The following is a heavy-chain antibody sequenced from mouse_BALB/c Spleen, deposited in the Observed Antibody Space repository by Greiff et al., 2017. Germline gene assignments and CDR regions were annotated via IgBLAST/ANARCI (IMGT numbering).Heavy chain of an antibody. Sequence: EVQRVESGGGLVKPGGSLKLSCAASGFTFSSYAMSWVRQTPEKRLEWVATISSGGSYTYYPDSVKGRFTISRDNAKNTLYLQMSSLRSEDTAMYYCARDGMITTFFDYWGQGTTLTVSS. V-gene: IGHV5-9-3*01. CDR2: ISSGGSYT. CDR3: ARDGMITTFFDY. J-gene: IGHJ2*01. D-gene: IGHD2-4*01. CDR1: GFTFSSYA.